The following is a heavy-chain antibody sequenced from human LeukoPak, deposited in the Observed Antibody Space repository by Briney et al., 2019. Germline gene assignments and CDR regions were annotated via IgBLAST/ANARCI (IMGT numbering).Heavy chain of an antibody. V-gene: IGHV3-21*01. J-gene: IGHJ4*02. CDR2: ISSSSSYI. Sequence: GGSLRLSCAASGFTFSSYSMNWVRQAPGKGLEWVSSISSSSSYIYYADSVKGRFTISRDNAKNSLYLQMNSLRAEDTAVYYCAKDLSNYGDYDPFDYWGQGTLVTVSS. CDR3: AKDLSNYGDYDPFDY. CDR1: GFTFSSYS. D-gene: IGHD4-17*01.